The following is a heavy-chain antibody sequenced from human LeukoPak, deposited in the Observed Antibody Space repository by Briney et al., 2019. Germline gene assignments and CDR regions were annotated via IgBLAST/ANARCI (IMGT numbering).Heavy chain of an antibody. D-gene: IGHD3-16*02. CDR1: GGSISSYY. V-gene: IGHV4-4*07. CDR2: IYTSGST. Sequence: SETLSLTCTVSGGSISSYYWSWIRQPAGKGLEWIGRIYTSGSTNYNPSLKSRVTISVDTSKNQFSLKLSSVTAADTAVYYCARGYDYVWGSYRYPRLYYFDYWGQGTLVTVSS. CDR3: ARGYDYVWGSYRYPRLYYFDY. J-gene: IGHJ4*02.